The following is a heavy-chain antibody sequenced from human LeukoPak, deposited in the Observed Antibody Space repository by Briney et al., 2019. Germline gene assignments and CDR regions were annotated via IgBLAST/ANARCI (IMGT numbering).Heavy chain of an antibody. CDR3: AILGGYDFWSGYPHAFDI. CDR1: GGAITNYY. V-gene: IGHV4-59*03. D-gene: IGHD3-3*01. Sequence: SETLSLTCGVSGGAITNYYWNWIRQAPGKGLEWLGYIYYTGSTTYNPSVKSRITISLDTSKKQISLKLRSVTAADTAVYYCAILGGYDFWSGYPHAFDIWGQGTMVTVSS. CDR2: IYYTGST. J-gene: IGHJ3*02.